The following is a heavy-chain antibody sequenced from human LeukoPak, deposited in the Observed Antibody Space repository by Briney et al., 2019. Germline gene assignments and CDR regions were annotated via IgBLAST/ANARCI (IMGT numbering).Heavy chain of an antibody. CDR3: TRDSGSYEYYFDY. J-gene: IGHJ4*02. V-gene: IGHV3-49*03. CDR2: IRSKAYGGTT. CDR1: GFTFGDYA. D-gene: IGHD1-26*01. Sequence: GGSLRLSCTASGFTFGDYAMSWFRQAPGKGLEWVGFIRSKAYGGTTEYAASVKGRFTISRDDSKSIAYLQMNSLKTEDTAVYYCTRDSGSYEYYFDYWGQGTLVTVSS.